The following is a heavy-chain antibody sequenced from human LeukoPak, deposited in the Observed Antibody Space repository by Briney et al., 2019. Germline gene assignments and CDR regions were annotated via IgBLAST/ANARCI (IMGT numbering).Heavy chain of an antibody. Sequence: SETLSLTCAVYGGSFSGYYWSWIREPPGKGLEWIGEINHSGSTNYNPSLKSRVTISVDTSKNQFSLKLSSVTAADTAVYYCARYSRITKVRGVIMEVSSLAPSYYYYYGMDVWGQGTTVTVSS. CDR2: INHSGST. J-gene: IGHJ6*02. D-gene: IGHD3-10*01. V-gene: IGHV4-34*01. CDR3: ARYSRITKVRGVIMEVSSLAPSYYYYYGMDV. CDR1: GGSFSGYY.